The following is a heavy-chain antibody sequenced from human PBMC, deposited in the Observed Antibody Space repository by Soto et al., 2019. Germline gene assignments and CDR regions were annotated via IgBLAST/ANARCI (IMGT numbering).Heavy chain of an antibody. CDR2: TYYRSKWYN. CDR3: ERVGVGGSRNYYYYGRDV. J-gene: IGHJ6*02. D-gene: IGHD2-15*01. Sequence: SQTLSLTCAISGDSVSSNSAAWNWIRQSPSRGLEWLGRTYYRSKWYNDYAVSVKSRITINPDTSKNQFSLQLNSVTPEATAKDYCERVGVGGSRNYYYYGRDVGGQGTRVTVSS. V-gene: IGHV6-1*01. CDR1: GDSVSSNSAA.